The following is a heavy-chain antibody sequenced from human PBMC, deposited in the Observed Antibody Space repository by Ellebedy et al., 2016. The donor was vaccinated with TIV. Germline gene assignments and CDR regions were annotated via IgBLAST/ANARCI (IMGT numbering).Heavy chain of an antibody. CDR3: ARVEQQLRPYFWFDP. CDR2: TYYRSKWYN. Sequence: MPSETLSLTCAISGDSVSSNSAAWNWIRQSPSRGLEWLGRTYYRSKWYNDYAVSVKSRITINPDTSKNQFSLQLNSVTPEDTAVYYCARVEQQLRPYFWFDPWGQGTLVTVSS. J-gene: IGHJ5*02. CDR1: GDSVSSNSAA. V-gene: IGHV6-1*01. D-gene: IGHD6-13*01.